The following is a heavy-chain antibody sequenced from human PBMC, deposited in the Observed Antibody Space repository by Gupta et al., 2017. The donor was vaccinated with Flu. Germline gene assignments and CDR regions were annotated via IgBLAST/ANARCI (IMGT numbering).Heavy chain of an antibody. J-gene: IGHJ4*02. V-gene: IGHV1-2*06. Sequence: GRINPNNGGTHYAQKFQGRVTMTRDTSIATAYMEVSRLTSDDTAVYYCARADNYDSSGFSYWGQGTLVTVSS. CDR2: INPNNGGT. D-gene: IGHD3-22*01. CDR3: ARADNYDSSGFSY.